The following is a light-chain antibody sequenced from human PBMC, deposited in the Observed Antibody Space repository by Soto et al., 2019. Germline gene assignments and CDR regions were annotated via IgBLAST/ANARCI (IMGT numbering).Light chain of an antibody. V-gene: IGLV2-14*01. Sequence: QSAPTQPASVSGSPGQSITISCTGSSSDVGGYSYVSWYQQYPGKAPKLMIYEVINRPSGVSNRFSGSKSGNTASLTISGLQADDEADYYCSSYTNSDTWVFGGGTKLTVL. CDR3: SSYTNSDTWV. CDR2: EVI. J-gene: IGLJ3*02. CDR1: SSDVGGYSY.